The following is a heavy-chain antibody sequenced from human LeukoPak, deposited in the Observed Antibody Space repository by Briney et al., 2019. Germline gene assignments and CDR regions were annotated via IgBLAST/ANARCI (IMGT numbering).Heavy chain of an antibody. V-gene: IGHV1-8*01. Sequence: ASVKVSCKASAYTFTSYDINWVRQATGQGLEWMGWMNPNSGNTGYAQKFQGRVTMTRNTSISTAYMELRSLRSDDTAVYYCARVAEDGSGSSNWFDPWGQGTLVTVSS. CDR1: AYTFTSYD. CDR3: ARVAEDGSGSSNWFDP. D-gene: IGHD3-10*01. CDR2: MNPNSGNT. J-gene: IGHJ5*02.